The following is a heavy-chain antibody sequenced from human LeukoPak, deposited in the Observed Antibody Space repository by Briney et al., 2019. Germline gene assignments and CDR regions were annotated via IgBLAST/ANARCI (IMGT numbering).Heavy chain of an antibody. V-gene: IGHV1-2*02. CDR3: ARLGSYGSGDPNAAFDI. CDR1: GYTFTDYY. CDR2: INPNRGGT. D-gene: IGHD3-10*01. Sequence: ASVKVSCKASGYTFTDYYMHWVRQAPGQGLEWMGWINPNRGGTNYEQKFQGRVTMTRDTSISTAYMELSRLTSDDTAVYYCARLGSYGSGDPNAAFDIWGPGKMVTVSS. J-gene: IGHJ3*02.